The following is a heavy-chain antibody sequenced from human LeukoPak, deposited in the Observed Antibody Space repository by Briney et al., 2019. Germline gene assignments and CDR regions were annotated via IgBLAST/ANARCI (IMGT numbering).Heavy chain of an antibody. CDR1: GFTFSNAW. Sequence: GGSLRLSCAASGFTFSNAWMSWVRQAPGKGLEWVGRIKSKTDGGTTDYAAPVKGRFTISRGDSKNTLYLQMNSLKTEDTAVYYCTTLYSSSWYGEVYWGQGTLVTVSS. V-gene: IGHV3-15*01. CDR3: TTLYSSSWYGEVY. CDR2: IKSKTDGGTT. J-gene: IGHJ4*02. D-gene: IGHD6-13*01.